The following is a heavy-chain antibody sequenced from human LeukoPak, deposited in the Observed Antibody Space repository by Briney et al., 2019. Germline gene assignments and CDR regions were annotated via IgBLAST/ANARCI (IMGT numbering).Heavy chain of an antibody. J-gene: IGHJ4*02. CDR2: INPTGGST. V-gene: IGHV1-46*01. D-gene: IGHD2-8*01. Sequence: ASVKVSCKASGYTFPSYFMHWVRQAPGQGLEWMGIINPTGGSTTYAQKFQGRVTMTRDTSTSTVYMELSSLRSDDTAVYYCARGYCTNGVCRRSVLADQYYFDYWGQGTLVTVSS. CDR3: ARGYCTNGVCRRSVLADQYYFDY. CDR1: GYTFPSYF.